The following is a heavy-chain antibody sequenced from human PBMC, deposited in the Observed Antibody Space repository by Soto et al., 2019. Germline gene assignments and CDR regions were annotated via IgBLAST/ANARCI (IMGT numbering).Heavy chain of an antibody. Sequence: GGSLRLSCAASGFTFSSYDMHWVRQATGKGLEWVSAIGTAGDPYYPGSVKGRFTISRENAKNSLYLQMNSLRAGETAVYSFARGVRWGISTTYDAFDIWGQGTMATVSS. CDR2: IGTAGDP. D-gene: IGHD7-27*01. CDR1: GFTFSSYD. V-gene: IGHV3-13*05. CDR3: ARGVRWGISTTYDAFDI. J-gene: IGHJ3*02.